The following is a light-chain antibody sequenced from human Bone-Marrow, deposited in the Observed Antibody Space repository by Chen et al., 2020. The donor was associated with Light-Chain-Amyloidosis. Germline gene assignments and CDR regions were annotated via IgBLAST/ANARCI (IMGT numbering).Light chain of an antibody. V-gene: IGLV3-21*02. J-gene: IGLJ3*02. CDR2: DDS. CDR1: NIGSTS. CDR3: QVWDRSSDRPV. Sequence: SYVLTQPSSVSVAPGQTATIACGGNNIGSTSVHWYQQTPGQAPLLVVYDDSDRPSGSPERLSGSHSGNTATLTISRVEAGDEADYYCQVWDRSSDRPVFGGGTKLTVL.